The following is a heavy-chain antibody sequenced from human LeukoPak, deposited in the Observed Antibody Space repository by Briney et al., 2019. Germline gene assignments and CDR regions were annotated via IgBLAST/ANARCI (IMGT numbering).Heavy chain of an antibody. CDR2: LSSSGGST. J-gene: IGHJ6*03. V-gene: IGHV3-23*01. CDR3: AKGGGFDWLNYYMDV. Sequence: GGSLRLSCAASGFTFSSYSMNWVRQAPGKGREGVSDLSSSGGSTYYADSVKGRFTISRDNSKNTLYLQMSSLRAEDTAVYYCAKGGGFDWLNYYMDVWGKGTTVIISS. D-gene: IGHD3-9*01. CDR1: GFTFSSYS.